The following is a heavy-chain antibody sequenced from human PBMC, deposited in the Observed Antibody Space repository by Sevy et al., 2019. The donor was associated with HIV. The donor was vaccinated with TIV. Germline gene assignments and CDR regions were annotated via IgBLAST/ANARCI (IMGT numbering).Heavy chain of an antibody. V-gene: IGHV5-10-1*01. Sequence: GESLKISCKGSGYSFTSYWISWVRQMPGKGLEWMGRIDPSDSYTNYSPSFQGHVTISADKSISTAYLQWSSLKASDTAMYYCARSDRYSSGWYVNYYYYIDVWGKGTTVTVSS. CDR3: ARSDRYSSGWYVNYYYYIDV. CDR2: IDPSDSYT. D-gene: IGHD6-19*01. CDR1: GYSFTSYW. J-gene: IGHJ6*03.